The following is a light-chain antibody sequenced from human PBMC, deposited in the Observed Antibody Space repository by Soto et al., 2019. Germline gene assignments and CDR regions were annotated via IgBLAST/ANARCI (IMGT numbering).Light chain of an antibody. V-gene: IGLV1-47*01. CDR2: RNN. CDR3: ATWDGNLSGV. CDR1: SSNIGSNY. Sequence: QAVVTQPPSASGTPGERVTISCSGSSSNIGSNYVYWYQHLPGTAPKLLIYRNNQRPSGVPDRFSGSKSGTSASLTISGLRSEDEADYYCATWDGNLSGVFGGGTKLTVL. J-gene: IGLJ2*01.